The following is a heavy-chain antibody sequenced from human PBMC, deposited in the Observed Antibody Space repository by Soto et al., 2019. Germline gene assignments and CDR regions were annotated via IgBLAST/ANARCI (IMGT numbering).Heavy chain of an antibody. J-gene: IGHJ3*02. D-gene: IGHD5-12*01. CDR1: GFTFSSYE. Sequence: LRLSCAASGFTFSSYEMDWVRQAPGKGLEWVAHISSSSTITYYGDSVKGRFTISRDNADNSLYLQMNSLSAEDTAVYYCTKEKAVIHSGYDAFDIWGRGTMVTVSS. CDR2: ISSSSTIT. V-gene: IGHV3-48*03. CDR3: TKEKAVIHSGYDAFDI.